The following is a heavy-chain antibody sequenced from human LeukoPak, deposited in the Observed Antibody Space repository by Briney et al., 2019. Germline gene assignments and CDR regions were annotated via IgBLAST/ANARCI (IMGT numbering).Heavy chain of an antibody. D-gene: IGHD3-3*02. Sequence: SETLSLTCTVSGGSISSSSYYWGWIRQPPGKGLEWIGSIYYSGSTYYNPSLKSRVTISVDTSKNQFSLKLSSVTAADTAVYYCARGPHLDYWGQGTLVTVSS. CDR1: GGSISSSSYY. J-gene: IGHJ4*02. CDR2: IYYSGST. V-gene: IGHV4-39*01. CDR3: ARGPHLDY.